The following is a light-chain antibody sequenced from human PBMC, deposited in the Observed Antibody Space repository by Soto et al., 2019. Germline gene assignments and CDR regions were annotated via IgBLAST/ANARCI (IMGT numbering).Light chain of an antibody. J-gene: IGKJ5*01. CDR1: QSLSRW. CDR2: DAS. Sequence: DIQMTKSPSTLSASVGERFTITGRASQSLSRWLAWYQQKPGKAPKVLIYDASSLESGVPSRFSRSGSGTEFTLTTSSLQPDDYATYYCQKYNSPITFCQGTRLEIK. CDR3: QKYNSPIT. V-gene: IGKV1-5*01.